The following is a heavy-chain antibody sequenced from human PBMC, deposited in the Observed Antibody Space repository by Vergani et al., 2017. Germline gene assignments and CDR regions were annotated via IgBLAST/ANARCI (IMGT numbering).Heavy chain of an antibody. CDR2: INQDAIEK. CDR3: ARINYYGSSGYSLTRWHNWFVP. Sequence: EVQLVESGGGLVQPGGSLRLSCAASGFIFSHYWTSWVRQAPGKGLEWVAHINQDAIEKYYVDSVKGRFTISRDNAKNSLYLQMNSLRAEDTALYYCARINYYGSSGYSLTRWHNWFVPWGQGTLITFSS. D-gene: IGHD3-22*01. J-gene: IGHJ5*02. V-gene: IGHV3-7*01. CDR1: GFIFSHYW.